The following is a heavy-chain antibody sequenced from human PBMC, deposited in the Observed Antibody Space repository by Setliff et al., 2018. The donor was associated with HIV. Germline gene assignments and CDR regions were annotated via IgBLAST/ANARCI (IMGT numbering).Heavy chain of an antibody. V-gene: IGHV4-59*11. D-gene: IGHD2-15*01. CDR2: IYYSGST. Sequence: PSETLSLTCTVSGGSINSHYWSWIRQPPGKGLEWIGYIYYSGSTDYNPSLKSRVSISVDTSKNQFSLKLSSVTAADTAVYYCATAPLYCSGGSCLPPAFDIWGQGTMVTVSS. CDR1: GGSINSHY. J-gene: IGHJ3*02. CDR3: ATAPLYCSGGSCLPPAFDI.